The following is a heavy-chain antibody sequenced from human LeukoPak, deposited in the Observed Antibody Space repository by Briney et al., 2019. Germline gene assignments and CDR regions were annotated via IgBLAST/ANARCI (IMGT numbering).Heavy chain of an antibody. CDR2: IYYSGST. CDR3: ARDSSLYCSSTSCSHDAFDI. J-gene: IGHJ3*02. Sequence: SETLSLTCTVSGGSISSSSYYWGWIRQPPGKGLEWIGSIYYSGSTYYNPSLKSRVTISVDTSKNQFSLKLSSVTAADTAVYYCARDSSLYCSSTSCSHDAFDIWGQGTMVTVSS. V-gene: IGHV4-39*07. D-gene: IGHD2-2*01. CDR1: GGSISSSSYY.